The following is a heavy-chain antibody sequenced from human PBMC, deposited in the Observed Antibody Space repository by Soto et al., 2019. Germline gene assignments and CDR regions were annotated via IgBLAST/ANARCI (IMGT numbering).Heavy chain of an antibody. CDR1: GYTFTSYA. D-gene: IGHD6-13*01. J-gene: IGHJ6*02. CDR2: INAGNGNT. Sequence: ASVKVSCKASGYTFTSYAMHWVRQAPGQRLEWMGWINAGNGNTKYSQKFQGRVTITRDTSASTAYMELSSLRSEDTAVYYCARELFTGSSSWPYYYGMDVWGQGTTVTVSS. CDR3: ARELFTGSSSWPYYYGMDV. V-gene: IGHV1-3*01.